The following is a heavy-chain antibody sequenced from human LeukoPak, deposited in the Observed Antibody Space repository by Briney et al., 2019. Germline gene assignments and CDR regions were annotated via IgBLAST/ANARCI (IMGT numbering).Heavy chain of an antibody. CDR3: AKGSEWELGRFDY. CDR2: ISGSGGST. J-gene: IGHJ4*02. V-gene: IGHV3-23*01. Sequence: GGSLRLSCAASGFTFSSYAMSWVRQAPGKGLEWVSAISGSGGSTYYADFVKGRFTISRDNSKNTLYLQMNSLRAEDTAVYYCAKGSEWELGRFDYWGQGTLVTVSS. D-gene: IGHD1-26*01. CDR1: GFTFSSYA.